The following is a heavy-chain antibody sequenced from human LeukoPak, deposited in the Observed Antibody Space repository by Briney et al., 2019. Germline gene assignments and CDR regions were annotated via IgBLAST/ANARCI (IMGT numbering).Heavy chain of an antibody. V-gene: IGHV4-59*01. J-gene: IGHJ4*02. D-gene: IGHD3-10*01. CDR3: ARERRDYYGSGSFPDY. CDR1: GGSISSYY. CDR2: MSYIGSS. Sequence: SETLSLTCTVSGGSISSYYWSWIRQPPGKRLEWIGSMSYIGSSNYNPSLKSRVAISVDTSKNQFSLKLSSVTAADTAVFYCARERRDYYGSGSFPDYWGQGTLVTV.